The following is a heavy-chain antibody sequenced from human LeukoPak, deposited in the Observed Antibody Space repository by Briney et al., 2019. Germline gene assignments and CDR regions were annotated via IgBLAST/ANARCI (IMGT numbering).Heavy chain of an antibody. CDR3: ARDTSPKGMDV. CDR1: GGSISSYY. V-gene: IGHV4-59*01. Sequence: SETLSLTCTVSGGSISSYYWSWLRQPPGKGLEWIGYIYYSGSTNYNPSLKSRVTISVDTSKIQFSLKLSSVTAADTAVYYCARDTSPKGMDVWGQGTTVTVSS. J-gene: IGHJ6*02. D-gene: IGHD3-3*01. CDR2: IYYSGST.